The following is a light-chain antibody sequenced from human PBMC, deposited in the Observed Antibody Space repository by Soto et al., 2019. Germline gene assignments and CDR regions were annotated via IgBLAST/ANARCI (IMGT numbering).Light chain of an antibody. CDR1: SNDVGGHNF. CDR3: CSYAGGYSPYG. Sequence: QSVLTQPPSATGSPGQSVTISCTGTSNDVGGHNFVSWYQQHPGGAPKLIIYEVTQRPSGVPDRFSGSKIGNTASLIVFWLQTLDEADYYCCSYAGGYSPYGFGTG. J-gene: IGLJ1*01. V-gene: IGLV2-8*01. CDR2: EVT.